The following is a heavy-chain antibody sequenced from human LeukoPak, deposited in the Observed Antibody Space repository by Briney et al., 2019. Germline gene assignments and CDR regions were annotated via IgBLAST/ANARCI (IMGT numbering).Heavy chain of an antibody. J-gene: IGHJ4*02. D-gene: IGHD5-12*01. CDR3: ARSWSLRHFDY. CDR2: ITSDGRST. Sequence: PGGSLRLSCAASGFTFSSYRMHWVRQAPGKGLVWVSHITSDGRSTICADSVKGRFTISRDNAKNTLYLQMNSLRAEDTAVYYCARSWSLRHFDYWGQGTLVTVSS. CDR1: GFTFSSYR. V-gene: IGHV3-74*01.